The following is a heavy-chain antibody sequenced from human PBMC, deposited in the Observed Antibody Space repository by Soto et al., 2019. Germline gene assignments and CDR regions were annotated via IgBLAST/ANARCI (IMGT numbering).Heavy chain of an antibody. V-gene: IGHV4-59*03. CDR1: GASITKSF. CDR3: AISDMDDGRGYANY. Sequence: QVQLKESGPGLVKPSETLSLTCSVSGASITKSFWSWIRHSPQKGLEWIAYIHYSGATDYHPSFRSRSTISLDASRAQFSLKLRSVTAADTAVYYCAISDMDDGRGYANYWGQGTLVTVS. CDR2: IHYSGAT. D-gene: IGHD3-22*01. J-gene: IGHJ4*02.